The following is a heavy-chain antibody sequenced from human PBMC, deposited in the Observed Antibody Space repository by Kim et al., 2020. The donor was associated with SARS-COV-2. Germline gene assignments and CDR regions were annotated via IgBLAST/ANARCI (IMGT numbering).Heavy chain of an antibody. V-gene: IGHV3-15*01. D-gene: IGHD1-26*01. CDR3: TTVKGKWELPGFSSLYYFDY. CDR1: GFTFSNAW. J-gene: IGHJ4*02. CDR2: IKSKTDGGTT. Sequence: GGSLRLSCAASGFTFSNAWMSWVRQAPGKGLEWVGRIKSKTDGGTTDYAAPVKGRFTISRDDSKNTLYLQMNSLKTEDTAVYYCTTVKGKWELPGFSSLYYFDYWGQGTLVTVSS.